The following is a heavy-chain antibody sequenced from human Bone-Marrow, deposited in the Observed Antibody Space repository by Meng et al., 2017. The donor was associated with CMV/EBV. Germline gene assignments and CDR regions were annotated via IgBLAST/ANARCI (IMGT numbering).Heavy chain of an antibody. V-gene: IGHV3-30*14. Sequence: GGSLRLSCKASGFSFTSHSFHWVRQAPGKGLEWVALTSYDGTTNFHADSVKGRFTVSRDNSKNTLYLQMNSLRAEDTAVYYCARGVTMTIGFDPWGQGTLVTVSS. CDR3: ARGVTMTIGFDP. CDR2: TSYDGTTN. D-gene: IGHD3-22*01. J-gene: IGHJ5*02. CDR1: GFSFTSHS.